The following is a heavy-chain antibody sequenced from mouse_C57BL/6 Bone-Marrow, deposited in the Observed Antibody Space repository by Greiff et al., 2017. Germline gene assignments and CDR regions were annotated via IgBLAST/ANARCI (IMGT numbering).Heavy chain of an antibody. V-gene: IGHV1-64*01. CDR3: ARSRNPYKDAMDY. CDR1: GYTFTSYW. CDR2: IHPNSGST. Sequence: VQLQQPGAELVKPGASVKLSCKASGYTFTSYWMHWVKQRPGQGLEWIGMIHPNSGSTNYNEKFKSKATLTVDKSSSTAYMQLSSLTSEDSAVYDCARSRNPYKDAMDYWGQGTSVTVSS. J-gene: IGHJ4*01. D-gene: IGHD1-3*01.